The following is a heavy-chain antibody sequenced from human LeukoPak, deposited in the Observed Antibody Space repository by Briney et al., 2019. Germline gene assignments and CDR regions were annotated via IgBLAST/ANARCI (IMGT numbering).Heavy chain of an antibody. CDR2: IWYDGSNK. J-gene: IGHJ4*02. CDR1: GFTFSSYG. Sequence: PGGSLRLSCAASGFTFSSYGMHWVRQAPGKGLEWVAVIWYDGSNKYYADSVKGRFTISRDNSTNTLYLQMTSLRAEDTAVYYCARDQVSGYFDYWGQGTLVTVSS. V-gene: IGHV3-33*01. D-gene: IGHD6-6*01. CDR3: ARDQVSGYFDY.